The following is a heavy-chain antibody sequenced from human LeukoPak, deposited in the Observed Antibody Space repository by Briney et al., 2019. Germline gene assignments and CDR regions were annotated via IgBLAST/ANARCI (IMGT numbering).Heavy chain of an antibody. Sequence: GGSLRLSCAASGFAFSSYGMHWVRQAPGKGLEWVAFIRYDGSNKYYADSVKGRFTISRDNSKNTLYLQMNSLRAEDTAVYYCAKGRAVLRFLEWPTTHYYYYYMDVWGKGTTVTVSS. CDR2: IRYDGSNK. D-gene: IGHD3-3*01. J-gene: IGHJ6*03. V-gene: IGHV3-30*02. CDR3: AKGRAVLRFLEWPTTHYYYYYMDV. CDR1: GFAFSSYG.